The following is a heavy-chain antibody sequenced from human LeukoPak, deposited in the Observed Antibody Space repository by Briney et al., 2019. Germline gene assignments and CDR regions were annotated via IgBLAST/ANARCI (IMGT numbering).Heavy chain of an antibody. V-gene: IGHV3-48*03. CDR1: GFTFSSYE. CDR2: ISSSGSTI. CDR3: ARISKWELRSLKDY. D-gene: IGHD1-26*01. Sequence: GGSLRLSCAASGFTFSSYEMNWVRQAPGKGLEWVSYISSSGSTIYYADSVKGRFTISRDNAKNSLYLQMNSLRAEDTAVYYCARISKWELRSLKDYWGQGTLVTVSS. J-gene: IGHJ4*02.